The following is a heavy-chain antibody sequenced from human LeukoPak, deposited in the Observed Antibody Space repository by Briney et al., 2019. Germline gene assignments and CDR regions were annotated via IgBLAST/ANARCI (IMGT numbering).Heavy chain of an antibody. Sequence: PGGSLRLSCAASGFTFSSYWMSWVRQAPGKGLEWVANIKQDGSEKYYVDSVKGRFTISRDNAKSSLYLQMNTLRAEDTAVYYCARAKYSAYAFEYWGQGTLVTVSS. CDR2: IKQDGSEK. D-gene: IGHD5-12*01. V-gene: IGHV3-7*01. J-gene: IGHJ4*02. CDR3: ARAKYSAYAFEY. CDR1: GFTFSSYW.